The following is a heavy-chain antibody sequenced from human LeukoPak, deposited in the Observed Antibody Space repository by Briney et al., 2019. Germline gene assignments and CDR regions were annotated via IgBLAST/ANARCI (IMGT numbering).Heavy chain of an antibody. V-gene: IGHV3-66*01. J-gene: IGHJ4*02. CDR2: IYSGGSI. D-gene: IGHD3-22*01. CDR1: GFIFSSYG. Sequence: GGSLRLSCAASGFIFSSYGMSWVRQAPGKGLEWVSIIYSGGSIYYADSVKGRFTISRDNSKNTLYLQMNSLRAEDTAVYYCARVAYSSGYYYYFDYWGQGTLVTVSS. CDR3: ARVAYSSGYYYYFDY.